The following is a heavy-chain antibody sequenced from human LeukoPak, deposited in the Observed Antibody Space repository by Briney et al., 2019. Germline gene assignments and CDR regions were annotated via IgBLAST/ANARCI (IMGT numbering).Heavy chain of an antibody. CDR2: IDPDGSVA. CDR1: GFSLSNHW. V-gene: IGHV3-74*01. CDR3: ARELGRGGSAFDV. J-gene: IGHJ3*01. D-gene: IGHD3-16*01. Sequence: TGGSLRLSCEASGFSLSNHWMLWVRQAPGKGLVWVAHIDPDGSVANYGDSVKGRFTISRDNAKNTLYLQMDSLRAEDTAVYYCARELGRGGSAFDVWGQGTMVTVSS.